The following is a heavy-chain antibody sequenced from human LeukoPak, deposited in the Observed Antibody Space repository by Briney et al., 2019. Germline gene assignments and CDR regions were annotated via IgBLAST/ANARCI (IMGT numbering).Heavy chain of an antibody. CDR3: ARDDLGIDY. D-gene: IGHD7-27*01. CDR2: ISYDGSNK. J-gene: IGHJ4*02. Sequence: GGSLRLSCAASGFTFSSYAMHWVRQAPGKGLEWVAVISYDGSNKYYADSVKGRFTISRDNSKNTLYLQMNNLRAEDTAVYYCARDDLGIDYWGQGTLVTVSS. CDR1: GFTFSSYA. V-gene: IGHV3-30*14.